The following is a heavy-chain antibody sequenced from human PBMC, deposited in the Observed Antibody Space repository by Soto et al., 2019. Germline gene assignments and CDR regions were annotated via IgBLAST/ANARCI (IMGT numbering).Heavy chain of an antibody. Sequence: LSLTCTVSGGSISRSSCYWGWIRQPPGKGLEWIGSIYYSGSTYYNPSLKSRVAIFVDTSKNQFSLKLSSVTAADTAVYYCATSRRNYFDYWGQGTLVTVSS. CDR1: GGSISRSSCY. CDR3: ATSRRNYFDY. V-gene: IGHV4-39*01. J-gene: IGHJ4*02. CDR2: IYYSGST.